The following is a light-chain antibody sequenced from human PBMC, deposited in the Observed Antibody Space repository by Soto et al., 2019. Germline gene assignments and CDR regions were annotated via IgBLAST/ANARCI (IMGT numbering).Light chain of an antibody. CDR2: AAT. CDR3: QQADTFPFT. J-gene: IGKJ3*01. Sequence: IQMTQSPSSVSASVGDRVTITCRASQDISSLLAWYQHKPGKAPKLLIYAATTLQSGVPSRFSGSESGTEFTLTISSLQPDDFATYYCQQADTFPFTFGPGTKVDMK. V-gene: IGKV1-12*01. CDR1: QDISSL.